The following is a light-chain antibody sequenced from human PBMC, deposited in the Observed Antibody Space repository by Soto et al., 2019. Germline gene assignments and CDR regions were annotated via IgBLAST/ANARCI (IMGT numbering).Light chain of an antibody. CDR3: AAWDDSLSGGV. CDR2: NND. J-gene: IGLJ3*02. Sequence: QSVMTQPPSTSGTPGQRVTISCSGSSSSIAFNYVYWYQQFPGTAPKLLIYNNDQRPSGVPDRFSGSKSGTSASLAISGLRSQDEADYFCAAWDDSLSGGVFGGGTKLTVL. CDR1: SSSIAFNY. V-gene: IGLV1-47*02.